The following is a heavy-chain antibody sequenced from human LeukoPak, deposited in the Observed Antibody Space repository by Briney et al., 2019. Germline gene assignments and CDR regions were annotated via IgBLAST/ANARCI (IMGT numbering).Heavy chain of an antibody. CDR2: FDPEDGET. CDR3: AIDRFVGANGEYYFDY. J-gene: IGHJ4*02. D-gene: IGHD1-26*01. V-gene: IGHV1-24*01. CDR1: GYTLTELS. Sequence: ASVKVSCKVSGYTLTELSMHWVRQAPGKGLEWMGGFDPEDGETIYAQKFQGRVTMTEDTSTDTAYMELSSLRSEDTAVYYCAIDRFVGANGEYYFDYCGQGSLVTVSS.